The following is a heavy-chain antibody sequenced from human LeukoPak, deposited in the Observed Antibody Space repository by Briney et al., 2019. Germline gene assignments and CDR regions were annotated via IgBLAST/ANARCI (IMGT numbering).Heavy chain of an antibody. V-gene: IGHV7-4-1*02. CDR3: ARDPRRPYYYYGMDV. CDR1: GYTFTSYA. CDR2: INTNTGNP. Sequence: ASVKVSCKASGYTFTSYAMNWVRQAPGQGLEWMGWINTNTGNPTYAQGFTGRFVFSLDTSVSTAYLQISSLKAEDTAVYYYARDPRRPYYYYGMDVWGQGTTVTVSS. J-gene: IGHJ6*02. D-gene: IGHD1-14*01.